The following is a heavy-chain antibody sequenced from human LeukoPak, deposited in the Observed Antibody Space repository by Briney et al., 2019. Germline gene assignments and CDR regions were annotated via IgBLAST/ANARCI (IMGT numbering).Heavy chain of an antibody. Sequence: GGSLRLSCAASGFTFSSYSMNWVRQAPGKGLEWVSSISSSSSYIYYADSVKGRFTISRDNSKNTLYLQMNSLRAEDTAVYYCARDLGGDYVFDYWGQGTLVTVSS. V-gene: IGHV3-21*01. J-gene: IGHJ4*02. CDR1: GFTFSSYS. CDR3: ARDLGGDYVFDY. D-gene: IGHD2-21*02. CDR2: ISSSSSYI.